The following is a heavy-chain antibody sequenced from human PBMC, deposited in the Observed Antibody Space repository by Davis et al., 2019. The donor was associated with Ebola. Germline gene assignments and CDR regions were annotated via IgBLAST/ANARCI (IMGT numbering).Heavy chain of an antibody. CDR3: ARDGGYSSSWYTAEYYYYGMDV. D-gene: IGHD6-13*01. Sequence: MPSETLSLTCTVSGGSISSYYWSWIRQPPGKGLEWIGYIYYSGSTNYNPSLKSRVTISVDTSKNQFSLKLSSVSAADTAVYYCARDGGYSSSWYTAEYYYYGMDVWGQGTTVTVSS. CDR1: GGSISSYY. V-gene: IGHV4-59*01. CDR2: IYYSGST. J-gene: IGHJ6*02.